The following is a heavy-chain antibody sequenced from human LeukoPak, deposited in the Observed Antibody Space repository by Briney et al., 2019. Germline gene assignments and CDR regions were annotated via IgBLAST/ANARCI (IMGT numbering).Heavy chain of an antibody. Sequence: GGSLRLSCAASGFTFSSYGMHWVRQAPGKGLEWVAFTRYDGSNKYYADSVKGRFTISRDNSKNTLYLQMNSLRVEDTAMYYCAKDLEGSPDYWGQGTLVTVSS. CDR2: TRYDGSNK. D-gene: IGHD5-24*01. V-gene: IGHV3-30*02. CDR3: AKDLEGSPDY. J-gene: IGHJ4*02. CDR1: GFTFSSYG.